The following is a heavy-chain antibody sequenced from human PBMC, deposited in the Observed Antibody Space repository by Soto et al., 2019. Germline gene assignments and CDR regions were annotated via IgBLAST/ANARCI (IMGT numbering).Heavy chain of an antibody. D-gene: IGHD5-18*01. CDR3: ARAGRYSYGYEWLDY. CDR1: GFTVSSNY. CDR2: IYSGGNT. J-gene: IGHJ4*02. V-gene: IGHV3-53*01. Sequence: EVQLVESGGGLIQPGGSLRLSCAASGFTVSSNYMTWVRQAPGKGLEWVSIIYSGGNTYYADSVKGRFTISRDNSKNTLYLQMNSRRAEDTAVYYCARAGRYSYGYEWLDYWGQGTRVTVSS.